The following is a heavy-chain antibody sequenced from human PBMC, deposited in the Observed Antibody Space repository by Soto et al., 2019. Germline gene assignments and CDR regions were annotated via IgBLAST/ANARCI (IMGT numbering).Heavy chain of an antibody. CDR1: EFTFSSYW. D-gene: IGHD1-1*01. J-gene: IGHJ2*01. Sequence: EVQLVESGGGLVQPGGSLRLSCAASEFTFSSYWMHWVRQAPGKGLLWVSRINFDGSDTTYADSVKGRFTISRDNAKNTLYLQMNSLRAEDTAVYYCVRDGTRMIEFDLWGRGTLVTVSS. CDR2: INFDGSDT. V-gene: IGHV3-74*01. CDR3: VRDGTRMIEFDL.